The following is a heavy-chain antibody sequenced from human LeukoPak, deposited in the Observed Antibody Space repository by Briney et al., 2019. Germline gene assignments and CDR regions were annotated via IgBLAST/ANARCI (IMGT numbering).Heavy chain of an antibody. CDR1: GFTFSSYW. Sequence: RSGGSLRLSCAASGFTFSSYWMHWVRQAPGKGLVWVSRINSDGSSTSYADSVKGRFTISRDNAKNTLYLQMNSLRAEDTAVYYCASIGGSYPDAFDIWGQGTMVTVSS. J-gene: IGHJ3*02. CDR2: INSDGSST. V-gene: IGHV3-74*01. D-gene: IGHD1-26*01. CDR3: ASIGGSYPDAFDI.